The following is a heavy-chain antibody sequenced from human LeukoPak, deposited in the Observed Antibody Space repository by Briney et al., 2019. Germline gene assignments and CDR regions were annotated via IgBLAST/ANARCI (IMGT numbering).Heavy chain of an antibody. Sequence: SETLSLTCTVSGGSISSYYWSWIRQPAGKGLEWIGRIYTSGSTNYNPPLKSRVTMSVDTSKNQFSLKLSSVTAADTAVYYCARDGLYDSSGYYFDAFDIWGQGTMVTVSS. CDR1: GGSISSYY. J-gene: IGHJ3*02. D-gene: IGHD3-22*01. CDR2: IYTSGST. V-gene: IGHV4-4*07. CDR3: ARDGLYDSSGYYFDAFDI.